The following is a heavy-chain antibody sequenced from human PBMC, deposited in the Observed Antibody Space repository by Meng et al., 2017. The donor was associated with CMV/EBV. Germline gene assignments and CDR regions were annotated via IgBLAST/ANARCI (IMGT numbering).Heavy chain of an antibody. CDR3: ARVMGPNRTPYYFDY. J-gene: IGHJ4*02. CDR2: IYYSGST. V-gene: IGHV4-30-4*08. D-gene: IGHD1-14*01. Sequence: PEPRPGLVNPSQSLSLTCTVSGGSITSSDYYWSWIRQPPGKGLEWIGYIYYSGSTYYNPSLKSRVTISVDTSKNQFSLKLSSVTAADTAVYYCARVMGPNRTPYYFDYWGQGTLVTVSS. CDR1: GGSITSSDYY.